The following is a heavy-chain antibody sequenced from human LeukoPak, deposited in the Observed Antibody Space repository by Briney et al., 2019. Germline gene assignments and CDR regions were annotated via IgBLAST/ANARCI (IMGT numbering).Heavy chain of an antibody. CDR2: VNPNSGDT. CDR3: ARASGSYWWFDS. J-gene: IGHJ5*01. Sequence: ASVKISCKASGYTFTGYYLHWVRQAPGQGLEWMGCVNPNSGDTNYAQKFQGSVTMTRDTSISTVYMELSRLRSDDTAVYYCARASGSYWWFDSWGQGTLVTVSS. CDR1: GYTFTGYY. V-gene: IGHV1-2*02. D-gene: IGHD1-26*01.